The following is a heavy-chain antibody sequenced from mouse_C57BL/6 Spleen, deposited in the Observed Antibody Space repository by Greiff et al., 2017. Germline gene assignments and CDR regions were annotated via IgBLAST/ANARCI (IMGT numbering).Heavy chain of an antibody. CDR3: ARFDDRYAMDY. Sequence: VQLQQPGAELVKPGASVKMSCKASGYTFTSYWITWVKQRPGQGLEWIGEIYPGSGSTNYNEKFKSKATLTVDTSSSTAYMQLSSLTSGDSAVYYGARFDDRYAMDYWGQGTSGTVSS. J-gene: IGHJ4*01. CDR1: GYTFTSYW. D-gene: IGHD2-3*01. CDR2: IYPGSGST. V-gene: IGHV1-55*01.